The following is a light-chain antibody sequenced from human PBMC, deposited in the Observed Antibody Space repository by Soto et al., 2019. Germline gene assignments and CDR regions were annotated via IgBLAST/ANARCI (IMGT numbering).Light chain of an antibody. CDR2: DAS. CDR1: QSLGIW. V-gene: IGKV1-5*01. CDR3: QQYNTYST. J-gene: IGKJ5*01. Sequence: DIQMTPSPFPLCSSVGDRVTLTFRASQSLGIWLAWHQQKPGKAPKLLIYDASTLKSGVPARFSGSGSGTEFTLTISSLQPDDFATYYCQQYNTYSTFGQGTRLEIK.